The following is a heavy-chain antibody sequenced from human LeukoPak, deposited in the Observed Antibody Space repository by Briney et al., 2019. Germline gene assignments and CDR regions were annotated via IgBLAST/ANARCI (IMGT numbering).Heavy chain of an antibody. CDR2: ISSSSSTI. J-gene: IGHJ4*02. V-gene: IGHV3-48*02. CDR3: ARGTFYYGLGSYYNADY. D-gene: IGHD3-10*01. CDR1: GFTFSSYS. Sequence: GGSLRLSCAASGFTFSSYSMNWVRQAPGKGLEWVSYISSSSSTIYYADSVKGRFTISRDNAKNSLYLQMNSLRDEDTAVYYCARGTFYYGLGSYYNADYWGQGTLVTVSS.